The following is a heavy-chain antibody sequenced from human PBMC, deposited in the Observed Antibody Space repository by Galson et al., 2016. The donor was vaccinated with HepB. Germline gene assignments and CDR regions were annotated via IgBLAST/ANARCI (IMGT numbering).Heavy chain of an antibody. D-gene: IGHD6-19*01. CDR3: ARGGSGWSYPSSEYCVQH. Sequence: SLRLSCAASGFTFSSYRMNWVRQAPGKGLERVSSISSSSYYIYYADSVKGRFTVSRDNAKNLLSLQMNSLRAEDTAVYYCARGGSGWSYPSSEYCVQHWGQGTLVTVSS. CDR1: GFTFSSYR. CDR2: ISSSSYYI. J-gene: IGHJ1*01. V-gene: IGHV3-21*06.